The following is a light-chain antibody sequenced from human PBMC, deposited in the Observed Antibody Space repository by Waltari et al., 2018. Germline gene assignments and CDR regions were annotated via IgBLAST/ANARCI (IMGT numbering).Light chain of an antibody. CDR2: AAS. V-gene: IGKV1-39*01. CDR3: QQSYSTLWT. CDR1: QSLSNN. Sequence: DIQMTQSPSSLSASVGDRVPITCRASQSLSNNLNWYQQKPGKAPKLLIYAASSLQSGVPSRFSGSGSGTDFTLTISSLQPEDFATYYCQQSYSTLWTFGQGTKVEIK. J-gene: IGKJ1*01.